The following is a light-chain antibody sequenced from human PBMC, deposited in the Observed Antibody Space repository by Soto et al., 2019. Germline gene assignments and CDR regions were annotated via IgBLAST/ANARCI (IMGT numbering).Light chain of an antibody. CDR1: QSVSSY. CDR2: DAS. J-gene: IGKJ5*01. CDR3: QQRHMWPIT. V-gene: IGKV3-11*01. Sequence: EIVLTQSPATLSLSPGERATLSCRASQSVSSYLAWYQQKPGQAPRLLIYDASKRATGIPARFSGSGFGTDFTLTISSLEPEDSAVYYCQQRHMWPITFGQGTRLEI.